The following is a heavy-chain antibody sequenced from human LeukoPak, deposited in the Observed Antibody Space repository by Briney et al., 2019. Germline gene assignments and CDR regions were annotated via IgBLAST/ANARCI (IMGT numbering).Heavy chain of an antibody. CDR3: ARGRAGNTSFDY. J-gene: IGHJ4*02. D-gene: IGHD6-25*01. V-gene: IGHV4-34*01. CDR1: GGSFSGYY. Sequence: SETLSLTCAVYGGSFSGYYWSWIRQPPGKGLEWIGEISHSGSTNYNPSLKSRVTISVDTSKNQFSLKLSSVTAADTAVYYCARGRAGNTSFDYWGQGTLVTVSS. CDR2: ISHSGST.